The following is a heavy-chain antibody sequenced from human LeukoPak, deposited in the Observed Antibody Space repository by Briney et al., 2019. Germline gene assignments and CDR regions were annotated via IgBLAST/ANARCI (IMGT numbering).Heavy chain of an antibody. D-gene: IGHD6-19*01. CDR3: ARDGYVQINSSGWYHAGEAYD. V-gene: IGHV1-69*05. J-gene: IGHJ4*02. Sequence: SVKVSCKASGGTFSSYAISWVRQAPGQGLEWMGGIIPIFGTANYAQKFQGRVTITTDESTSTAYMELSSLRAEDTALYYCARDGYVQINSSGWYHAGEAYDWGQGTLVTVSS. CDR2: IIPIFGTA. CDR1: GGTFSSYA.